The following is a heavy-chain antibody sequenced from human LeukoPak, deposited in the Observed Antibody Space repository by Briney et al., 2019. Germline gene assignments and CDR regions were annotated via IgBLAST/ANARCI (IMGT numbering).Heavy chain of an antibody. J-gene: IGHJ4*02. D-gene: IGHD1-26*01. CDR3: AKDPHRIVGATTVDY. CDR2: ISGSGGST. CDR1: GFTFSSYA. V-gene: IGHV3-23*01. Sequence: PGASLRLSCAASGFTFSSYAMSWVRQAPGEGLEWVSAISGSGGSTYYADSVKGRFTISRDNSKNTLYLQMNSLRAEDTAVYYCAKDPHRIVGATTVDYWGQGTLVTVSS.